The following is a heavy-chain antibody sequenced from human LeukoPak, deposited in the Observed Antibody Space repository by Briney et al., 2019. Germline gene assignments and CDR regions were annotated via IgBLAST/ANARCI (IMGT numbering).Heavy chain of an antibody. V-gene: IGHV3-23*01. J-gene: IGHJ4*02. CDR3: ARDNDYGDYGLGY. CDR2: ISGSGGST. Sequence: GGSLRLSCAASGFTFSSYAMSWVRQAPGKGLEWVSAISGSGGSTYYADSVKGRFTISRDNSKNTLYLQMNSLRAEDTAVYYCARDNDYGDYGLGYWGQGTLVTVSS. CDR1: GFTFSSYA. D-gene: IGHD4-17*01.